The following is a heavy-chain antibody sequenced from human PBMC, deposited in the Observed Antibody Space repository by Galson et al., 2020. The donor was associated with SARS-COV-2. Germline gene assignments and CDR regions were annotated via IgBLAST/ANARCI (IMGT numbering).Heavy chain of an antibody. CDR3: ARGGYSRGWALGH. J-gene: IGHJ1*01. CDR2: IYYSGST. V-gene: IGHV4-31*03. Sequence: SETLSLTCTVSGGSISSGGYYWSWIRPHPGQGRAWIGYIYYSGSTYYNPSLKSRVTISVDTSKNQFSLKLSSVTAADTAVYYCARGGYSRGWALGHWGQGTLVTVSS. CDR1: GGSISSGGYY. D-gene: IGHD6-19*01.